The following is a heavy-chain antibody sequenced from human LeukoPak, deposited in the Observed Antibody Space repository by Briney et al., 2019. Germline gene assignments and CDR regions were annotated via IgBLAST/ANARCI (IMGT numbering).Heavy chain of an antibody. D-gene: IGHD6-13*01. CDR1: GYTFTSYD. Sequence: ASVKVSCKASGYTFTSYDINWVRQATGQGLEWMGWMNPNSGNTGYAQKFQGRVTMTRNTSISTAYMELSSLRSEDTAVYYCARDLRAAAGQSANPYYYYYYYMDVWGKGTTVTISS. CDR2: MNPNSGNT. V-gene: IGHV1-8*01. J-gene: IGHJ6*03. CDR3: ARDLRAAAGQSANPYYYYYYYMDV.